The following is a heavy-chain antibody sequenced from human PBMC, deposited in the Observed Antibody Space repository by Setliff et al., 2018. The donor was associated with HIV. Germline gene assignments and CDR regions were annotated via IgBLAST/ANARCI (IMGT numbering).Heavy chain of an antibody. V-gene: IGHV1-24*01. CDR3: ATNPEMATINYYYYYMDV. J-gene: IGHJ6*03. Sequence: ASVKVSCKVSGYTLTELSMHWVRQAPGKGLEWMGGFDPEDGETIYAQKFQGRVTMTEDTSTDTAYMELSSLRSEDTAVYYCATNPEMATINYYYYYMDVWGKGTTVTVSS. CDR1: GYTLTELS. CDR2: FDPEDGET. D-gene: IGHD5-12*01.